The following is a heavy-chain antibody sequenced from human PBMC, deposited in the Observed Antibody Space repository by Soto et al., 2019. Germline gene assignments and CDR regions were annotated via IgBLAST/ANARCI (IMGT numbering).Heavy chain of an antibody. Sequence: GASVKVSCKASGGTFSSYTTSWVRQAPGQGLEWMGRIIPILGIANYAQKFQGRVTITADKSTSTAYMELSSLRSEDTAVYYCASSVVYDSSGYYDYWGQGTLVTVSS. CDR2: IIPILGIA. J-gene: IGHJ4*02. CDR1: GGTFSSYT. CDR3: ASSVVYDSSGYYDY. D-gene: IGHD3-22*01. V-gene: IGHV1-69*02.